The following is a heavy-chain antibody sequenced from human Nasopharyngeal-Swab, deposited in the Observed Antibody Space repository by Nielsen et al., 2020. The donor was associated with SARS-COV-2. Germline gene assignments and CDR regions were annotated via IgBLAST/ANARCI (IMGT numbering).Heavy chain of an antibody. Sequence: SETLSLTCAVYGGSFSGYYWSWIRQPPGKGLEWIGEINHSGSTNYNPSLKSRVTISVDTSKNQFSLKLSSVTAADTAVYYCARVPPLRQWLVRGVTPRAFDIWGQGTMDTVSS. V-gene: IGHV4-34*01. CDR1: GGSFSGYY. CDR3: ARVPPLRQWLVRGVTPRAFDI. J-gene: IGHJ3*02. D-gene: IGHD6-19*01. CDR2: INHSGST.